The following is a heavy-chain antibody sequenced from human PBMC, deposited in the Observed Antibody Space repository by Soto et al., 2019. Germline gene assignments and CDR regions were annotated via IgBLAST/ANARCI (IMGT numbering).Heavy chain of an antibody. Sequence: GGSLRLSCAASGFTVSTNYMSWVRQSPGKGLEWVSVIYTGGSTYYADSVKGRFTISRDNSKNRLFLQMNSLRAEDTAIYYCAKCTRSSWIGVIDNLGQGTLVTVSS. D-gene: IGHD6-13*01. CDR2: IYTGGST. J-gene: IGHJ4*02. CDR3: AKCTRSSWIGVIDN. CDR1: GFTVSTNY. V-gene: IGHV3-53*01.